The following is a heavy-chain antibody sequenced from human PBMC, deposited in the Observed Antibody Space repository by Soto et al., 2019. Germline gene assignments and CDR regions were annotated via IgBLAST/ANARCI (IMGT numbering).Heavy chain of an antibody. CDR1: GDSVSSNSAA. Sequence: SQTLSLTCAISGDSVSSNSAAWNWIRQSPSRGLEWLGRTYYRSKWYNDYAVSVKSRITINPDTSKNQFSLQLNSVTPEDTAVYYCARDLPYVYIWGSYRFRGNDAFDIWGQGTMVTVSS. J-gene: IGHJ3*02. CDR3: ARDLPYVYIWGSYRFRGNDAFDI. D-gene: IGHD3-16*02. CDR2: TYYRSKWYN. V-gene: IGHV6-1*01.